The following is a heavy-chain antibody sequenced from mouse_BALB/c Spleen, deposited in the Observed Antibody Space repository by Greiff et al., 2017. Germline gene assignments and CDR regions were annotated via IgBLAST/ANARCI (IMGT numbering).Heavy chain of an antibody. V-gene: IGHV5-17*02. CDR1: GFTFSSFG. D-gene: IGHD2-14*01. J-gene: IGHJ2*01. Sequence: EVQVVESGGGLVQPGGSRKLSCAASGFTFSSFGIHWVRQAPEKGLEWVAYISSGSSTIYYADTVKGRFTISRDNPKNTLFLQMTSLRSEDTAMYYCARDRYDDGGYFDYGGQGTTLTVSS. CDR2: ISSGSSTI. CDR3: ARDRYDDGGYFDY.